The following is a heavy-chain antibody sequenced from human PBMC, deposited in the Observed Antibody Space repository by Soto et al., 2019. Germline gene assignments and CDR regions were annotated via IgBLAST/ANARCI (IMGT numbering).Heavy chain of an antibody. V-gene: IGHV3-30*03. D-gene: IGHD3-9*01. CDR1: GFTFSSHG. Sequence: PGGSLRLSCTASGFTFSSHGMSWVRQAPGKGLEWVAVISYDGSTKDYADSVKGRFTISRDNSKNTLYLQMSSLRTEDTAVYYCARPGSGYDVLSGHYFYYYHTMDVWRQGTTVTVSS. CDR2: ISYDGSTK. CDR3: ARPGSGYDVLSGHYFYYYHTMDV. J-gene: IGHJ6*02.